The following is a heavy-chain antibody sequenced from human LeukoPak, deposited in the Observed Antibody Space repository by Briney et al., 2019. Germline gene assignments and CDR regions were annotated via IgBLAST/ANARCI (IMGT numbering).Heavy chain of an antibody. D-gene: IGHD3-3*01. CDR3: ARHQGVVDL. CDR2: INHSGST. Sequence: SETLSLTCAVYGGSFSGFYWSWIRQPPGKGLEWIGEINHSGSTNYNLSLKSRVTISVDTSKNQFSLKLSSVTAADTAVYYCARHQGVVDLWGRGSLVTVPS. CDR1: GGSFSGFY. J-gene: IGHJ2*01. V-gene: IGHV4-34*01.